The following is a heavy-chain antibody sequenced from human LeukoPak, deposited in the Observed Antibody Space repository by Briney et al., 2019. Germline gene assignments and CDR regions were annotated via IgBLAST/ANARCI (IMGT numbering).Heavy chain of an antibody. D-gene: IGHD3-16*02. CDR3: ARDYSYGLDY. CDR2: ISYDGSSK. V-gene: IGHV3-30-3*01. Sequence: PGGSLRLSCAASGFTFSSYAMHWVRQAPGKGLEWVAVISYDGSSKYYADSVKGRFTISRDNSKNTLYLQMNSLRAEDMAVYYCARDYSYGLDYWGQGTLVTVSS. J-gene: IGHJ4*02. CDR1: GFTFSSYA.